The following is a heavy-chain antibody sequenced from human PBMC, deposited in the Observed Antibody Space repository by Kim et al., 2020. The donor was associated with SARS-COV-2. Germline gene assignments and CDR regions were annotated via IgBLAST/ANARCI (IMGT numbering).Heavy chain of an antibody. CDR3: ARLPGYPYYFDY. D-gene: IGHD3-9*01. Sequence: YTPSFHGQVTISAARSISTAYLQWSSLKASDTAMYYCARLPGYPYYFDYWGQGTLVTVSS. V-gene: IGHV5-51*01. J-gene: IGHJ4*02.